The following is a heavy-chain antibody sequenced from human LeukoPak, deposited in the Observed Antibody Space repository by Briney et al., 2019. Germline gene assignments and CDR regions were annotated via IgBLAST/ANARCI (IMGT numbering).Heavy chain of an antibody. D-gene: IGHD3-10*01. J-gene: IGHJ4*02. CDR2: IKKDESEK. CDR1: GFTFSNNW. CDR3: VRGGGSGSYFRSGFFDY. Sequence: GGSLRLSCAASGFTFSNNWMSWVRQAPGKGLEWVANIKKDESEKYYVDSVKGRFTISRDNAKNSLYLQMNSLRAEDTAVYYCVRGGGSGSYFRSGFFDYWGQGTLVTVSS. V-gene: IGHV3-7*01.